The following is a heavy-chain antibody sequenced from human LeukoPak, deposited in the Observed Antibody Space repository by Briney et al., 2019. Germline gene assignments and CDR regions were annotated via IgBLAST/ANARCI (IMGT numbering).Heavy chain of an antibody. CDR1: GFTFSSYA. Sequence: GGSLRLSCAASGFTFSSYAMSWVRQAPGKGLEWVSAISGSCGSTYYADSVKGRFTISRDNPRNTLYMQMNSLRVEDTAVYYCAIMHRYYDGSGYWVQWGQGSLVTVSS. CDR2: ISGSCGST. CDR3: AIMHRYYDGSGYWVQ. V-gene: IGHV3-23*01. J-gene: IGHJ4*02. D-gene: IGHD3-22*01.